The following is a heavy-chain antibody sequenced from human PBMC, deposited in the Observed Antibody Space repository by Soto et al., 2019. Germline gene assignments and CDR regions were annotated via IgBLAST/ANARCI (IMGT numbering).Heavy chain of an antibody. CDR2: IYYSGST. J-gene: IGHJ5*02. CDR1: GGSISSSNYY. Sequence: QLQLQESGPGLVKPSETLSLTCTVSGGSISSSNYYWGWIRQPPGKGLEWLGSIYYSGSTYYNPPLKSRVTISRDTSMHQVSLKLSSMTAAETAVYNRATQDMGWSIVYAFDPWGQGTLVTVYS. V-gene: IGHV4-39*01. D-gene: IGHD2-15*01. CDR3: ATQDMGWSIVYAFDP.